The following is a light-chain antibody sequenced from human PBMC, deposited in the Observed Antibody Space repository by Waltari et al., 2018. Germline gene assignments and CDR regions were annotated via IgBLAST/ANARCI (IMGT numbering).Light chain of an antibody. CDR3: HVWHPHVDPGV. J-gene: IGLJ1*01. CDR1: NIGTYS. Sequence: SYVVTQPPSVSVAPGETATITCGGDNIGTYSVHWYQQKAGKAPVLVIFYDRDRPSGIPDRFAVSNSGNTATLTISRVEAGDEARYYCHVWHPHVDPGVFGTGTEVTVL. CDR2: YDR. V-gene: IGLV3-21*04.